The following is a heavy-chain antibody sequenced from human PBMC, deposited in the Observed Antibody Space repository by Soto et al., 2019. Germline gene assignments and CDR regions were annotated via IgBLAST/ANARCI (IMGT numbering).Heavy chain of an antibody. Sequence: SETLSLTCTVSGVSISRYYWSWIRQPPGKGLEWIGYIYYSGGTNYNPSLKSRVTISIEASKNQFSLRLSSVTAADTAVYYCARHEWKQPFDFWGQGTLVTVSS. CDR3: ARHEWKQPFDF. V-gene: IGHV4-59*08. CDR2: IYYSGGT. J-gene: IGHJ4*02. CDR1: GVSISRYY. D-gene: IGHD5-18*01.